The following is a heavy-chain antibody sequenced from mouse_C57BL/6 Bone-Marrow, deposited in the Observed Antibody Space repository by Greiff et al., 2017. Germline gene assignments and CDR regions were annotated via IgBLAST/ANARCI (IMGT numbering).Heavy chain of an antibody. D-gene: IGHD2-1*01. V-gene: IGHV1-76*01. Sequence: QVQLKQSGAELVRPGASVKLSCKASGYTFTDYYINWVKQRPGQGLEWIARIYPGSGNTYYNEKFKGKATLTAEKSSSTAYMQLSSLTSEDSAVYFCARGDLLYAMDYWGQGTSVTVSS. J-gene: IGHJ4*01. CDR3: ARGDLLYAMDY. CDR2: IYPGSGNT. CDR1: GYTFTDYY.